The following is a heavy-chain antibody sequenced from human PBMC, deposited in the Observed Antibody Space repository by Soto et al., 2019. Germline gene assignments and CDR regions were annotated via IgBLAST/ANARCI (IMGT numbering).Heavy chain of an antibody. CDR2: ISYDGSNK. J-gene: IGHJ4*02. CDR1: GFTFSSYG. CDR3: AKDPGLPRTVAAPDY. V-gene: IGHV3-30*18. D-gene: IGHD2-15*01. Sequence: QVQLVESGGGVVQPGRSLRLSCAASGFTFSSYGMHWVRQAPGKGLEWVAVISYDGSNKYYADSVKGRFTISRDNSKNTLYLQMNSLRAEDTAVYYCAKDPGLPRTVAAPDYWGQGTLVTVSS.